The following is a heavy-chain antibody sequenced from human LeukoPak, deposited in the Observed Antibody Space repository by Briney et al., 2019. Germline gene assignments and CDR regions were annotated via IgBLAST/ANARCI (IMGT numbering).Heavy chain of an antibody. D-gene: IGHD1-1*01. CDR2: IYYSGST. V-gene: IGHV4-59*08. J-gene: IGHJ4*02. Sequence: SETLSLTCTVSGGSISSYYWSWIRQPPGKGLEWIGYIYYSGSTNYNPSLKSRVTISVDTSKNQFSLKLSSVTAADTAVYYCARGQLEPFLFLGWGQETLVTVSS. CDR3: ARGQLEPFLFLG. CDR1: GGSISSYY.